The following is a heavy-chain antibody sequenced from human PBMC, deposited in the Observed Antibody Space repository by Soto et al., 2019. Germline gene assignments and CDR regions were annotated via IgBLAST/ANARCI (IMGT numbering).Heavy chain of an antibody. CDR3: ARDLGITGTTIGYWFDP. CDR2: ISAYNGNT. V-gene: IGHV1-18*01. J-gene: IGHJ5*02. D-gene: IGHD1-7*01. Sequence: ASVKVSCKASGYTFTSDGRRWLRPPPGQGLEWMGWISAYNGNTNYAQKLQGRVTMTTDTSTSTAYMELRSLRSDDTAVYYCARDLGITGTTIGYWFDPWGQGTLVTVSS. CDR1: GYTFTSDG.